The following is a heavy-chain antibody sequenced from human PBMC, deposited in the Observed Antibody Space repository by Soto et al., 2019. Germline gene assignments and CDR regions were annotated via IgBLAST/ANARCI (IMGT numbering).Heavy chain of an antibody. Sequence: GGSLRLSCAASGFTFSSYWMSWVRQAPGKGLEWVANIKQDGSEKYYVDSVKGRFTISRDNAKNSLYLQMNSLRAEDTAVYYCAREEVGYSSSWYRYNWFDPWGQGTLVNVSS. V-gene: IGHV3-7*01. CDR2: IKQDGSEK. J-gene: IGHJ5*02. CDR1: GFTFSSYW. CDR3: AREEVGYSSSWYRYNWFDP. D-gene: IGHD6-13*01.